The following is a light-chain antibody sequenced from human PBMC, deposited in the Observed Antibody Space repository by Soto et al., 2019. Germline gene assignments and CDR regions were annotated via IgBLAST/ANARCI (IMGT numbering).Light chain of an antibody. J-gene: IGKJ1*01. CDR3: QQTYSTPPT. V-gene: IGKV1-39*01. CDR1: QSISTY. Sequence: DIQMTQSPSSLSASVGDRVTITCRASQSISTYLTWYQQKAGLAPKLLIYAASSLQSGVPSRFSGSGSGTDFTLTISSLQPEDFATYYCQQTYSTPPTFGQGTKVEIK. CDR2: AAS.